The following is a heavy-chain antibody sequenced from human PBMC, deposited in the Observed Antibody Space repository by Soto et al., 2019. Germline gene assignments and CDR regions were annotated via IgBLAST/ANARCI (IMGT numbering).Heavy chain of an antibody. J-gene: IGHJ4*02. CDR3: AGGHDSSGGFDY. CDR1: GGSISSVDYY. V-gene: IGHV4-30-4*01. CDR2: IYSSGST. Sequence: QVQLRESGPGSVKPSQTLSLTCSVSGGSISSVDYYWNWIRQPPGKGLEWIGNIYSSGSTYYNASLKSRISRSSDTSTNQFSLKLSSVTAADTAVYYCAGGHDSSGGFDYWGQGILVTVSS. D-gene: IGHD3-22*01.